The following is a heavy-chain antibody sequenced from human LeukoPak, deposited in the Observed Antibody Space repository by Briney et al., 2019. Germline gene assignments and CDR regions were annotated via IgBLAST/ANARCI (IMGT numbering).Heavy chain of an antibody. V-gene: IGHV4-59*01. CDR3: ARVRLWWFDP. J-gene: IGHJ5*02. Sequence: PSETLSLTCTVSGGSIRSYYWSWIRQSPGKGLEWIGYIYYSGSTKYNPSLKSRVTISVDTSKNQFSLEVNSVTAADTAVYYCARVRLWWFDPWGQGTLVTVSS. CDR1: GGSIRSYY. D-gene: IGHD3-16*01. CDR2: IYYSGST.